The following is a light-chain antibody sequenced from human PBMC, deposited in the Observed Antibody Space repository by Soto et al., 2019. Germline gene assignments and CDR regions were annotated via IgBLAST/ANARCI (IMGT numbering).Light chain of an antibody. Sequence: DIQMTQSPSSLSASVGDRVTITCRASQSISNYLNWYQQKPGKAPKLLIYAASSMQSGVPSRFSGSGSETDFTRTIGSLQPDASATYYCQQSFSPLWTLGQGTKVEV. V-gene: IGKV1-39*01. CDR3: QQSFSPLWT. CDR2: AAS. J-gene: IGKJ1*01. CDR1: QSISNY.